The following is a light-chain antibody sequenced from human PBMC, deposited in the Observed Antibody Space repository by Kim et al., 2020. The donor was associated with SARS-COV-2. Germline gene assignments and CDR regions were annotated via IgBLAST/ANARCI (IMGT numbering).Light chain of an antibody. J-gene: IGLJ3*02. CDR1: NNDVGSHDL. CDR2: GDN. Sequence: GQSITISCSGTNNDVGSHDLVSCYQHHPGTAPKLVIYGDNQRPSGVSSRFSGSKSGNTASLTISGLQPEDEADYHCCSYANGGTWVFGGGTQLTVL. V-gene: IGLV2-23*01. CDR3: CSYANGGTWV.